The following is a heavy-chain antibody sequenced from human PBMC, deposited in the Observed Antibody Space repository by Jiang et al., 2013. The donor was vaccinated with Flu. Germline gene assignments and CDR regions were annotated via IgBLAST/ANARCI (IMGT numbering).Heavy chain of an antibody. D-gene: IGHD3-9*01. CDR2: IDWDDER. CDR1: GFSLNTRGMC. CDR3: ARMMTRPRWIGGAYDPLIGYPVFDY. J-gene: IGHJ4*02. Sequence: TQTLTLTCTFSGFSLNTRGMCVSWIRQPPGKALEWLALIDWDDERFYSTSLKTRLTISKDTSKNQVVLSMTNMDPVDTGTYFCARMMTRPRWIGGAYDPLIGYPVFDYWGLGTLVTVSS. V-gene: IGHV2-70*01.